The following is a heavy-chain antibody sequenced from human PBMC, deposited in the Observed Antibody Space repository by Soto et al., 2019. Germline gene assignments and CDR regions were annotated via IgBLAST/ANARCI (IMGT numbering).Heavy chain of an antibody. V-gene: IGHV1-2*02. Sequence: QVQLVQSGAEVKKPGASVKVSCKTSGDSFSAFYLHWVRQAPGQGLEWLGWINPNGGATKYAQKFRGRVAMTRDTSIRTAYLELTSLRSDDTAIYYCTSESGGATANLDYYYFYMDVWGKGTTVTVSS. CDR3: TSESGGATANLDYYYFYMDV. D-gene: IGHD5-12*01. CDR2: INPNGGAT. CDR1: GDSFSAFY. J-gene: IGHJ6*03.